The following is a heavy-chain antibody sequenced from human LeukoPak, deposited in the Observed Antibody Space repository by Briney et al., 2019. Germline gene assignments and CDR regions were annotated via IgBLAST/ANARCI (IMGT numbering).Heavy chain of an antibody. D-gene: IGHD5-18*01. J-gene: IGHJ4*02. CDR2: ISYDGSNK. V-gene: IGHV3-30-3*01. CDR1: GFSFSSYA. Sequence: PGGSLTLSCAASGFSFSSYAMHWVRQAPGKGLEWVAVISYDGSNKYYADSVKGRFTISRDNSKNTLYLQMNSLRAEDTAVYYCARDTAMVTNYFDYWGQGTLVTVSS. CDR3: ARDTAMVTNYFDY.